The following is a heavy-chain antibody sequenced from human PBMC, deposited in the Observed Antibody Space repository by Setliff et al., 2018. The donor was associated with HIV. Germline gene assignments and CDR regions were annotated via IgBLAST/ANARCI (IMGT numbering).Heavy chain of an antibody. CDR2: FGYSGSDT. V-gene: IGHV3-23*01. D-gene: IGHD6-19*01. CDR3: AKPLPTANGWHRVFDF. J-gene: IGHJ4*02. Sequence: ESLKISCAASGFTFYTYAMSWVRQAPGKGLEWVSTFGYSGSDTYYADSVKGRFTISRDNSKGILYLQMNSLRVEDTAMYYCAKPLPTANGWHRVFDFWGQGTSVTVSS. CDR1: GFTFYTYA.